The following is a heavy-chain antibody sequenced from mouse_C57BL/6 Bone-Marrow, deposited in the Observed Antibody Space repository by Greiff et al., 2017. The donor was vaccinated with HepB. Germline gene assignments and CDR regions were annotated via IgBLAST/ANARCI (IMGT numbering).Heavy chain of an antibody. CDR3: ARQKTGDYAMDY. CDR2: IRSGGSYT. CDR1: GFTFSSYG. J-gene: IGHJ4*01. Sequence: DVMLVESGGDLVKPGGSLKLSCAASGFTFSSYGMSWVRQTPDKRLEWVATIRSGGSYTYYPDSVKGRFTISRDNAKNTLYLQLSSLKSADTAMYYCARQKTGDYAMDYWGQGTSVTVSS. V-gene: IGHV5-6*02.